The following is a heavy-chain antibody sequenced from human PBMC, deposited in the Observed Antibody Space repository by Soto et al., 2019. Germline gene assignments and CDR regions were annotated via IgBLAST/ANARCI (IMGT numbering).Heavy chain of an antibody. CDR1: GGTFSSYT. Sequence: SVKVSCKASGGTFSSYTISWVRQAPGQGLEWMGRIIPILGIANYAQKFQGRVTITADKSTSTAYMELSSLRSEDTAVYYCARSILELRSALGAFDIWGQGTMVTVSS. V-gene: IGHV1-69*02. J-gene: IGHJ3*02. D-gene: IGHD1-7*01. CDR2: IIPILGIA. CDR3: ARSILELRSALGAFDI.